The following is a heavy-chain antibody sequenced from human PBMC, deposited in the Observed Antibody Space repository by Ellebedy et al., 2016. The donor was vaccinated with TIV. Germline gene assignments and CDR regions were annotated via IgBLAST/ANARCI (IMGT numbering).Heavy chain of an antibody. CDR3: ARDYGDYDY. V-gene: IGHV3-21*01. Sequence: GGSLRLSXAASGFTFGSYSMNWVRQAPGKGLEWVSSISSSSSFLYYADSVKGRFTISRDNAKNSLYLQMNSLRAEDTAVYYCARDYGDYDYWGQGTLVTVSS. CDR2: ISSSSSFL. CDR1: GFTFGSYS. J-gene: IGHJ4*02. D-gene: IGHD4-17*01.